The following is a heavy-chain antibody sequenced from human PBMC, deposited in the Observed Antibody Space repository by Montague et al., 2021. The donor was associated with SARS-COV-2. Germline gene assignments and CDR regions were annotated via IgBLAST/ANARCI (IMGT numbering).Heavy chain of an antibody. D-gene: IGHD3-10*01. J-gene: IGHJ6*03. CDR2: ISYSGRT. V-gene: IGHV4-39*01. CDR3: ASSYYYGSGTYVYNYYMDV. Sequence: SETLSLTCTVSGGPVSSSPYYWGWIRQPPGRGLEWVESISYSGRTYFSPSLKSRLTISVDSSENQFSLGLSSVTAADTAVYYCASSYYYGSGTYVYNYYMDVWGKGTTVTVSS. CDR1: GGPVSSSPYY.